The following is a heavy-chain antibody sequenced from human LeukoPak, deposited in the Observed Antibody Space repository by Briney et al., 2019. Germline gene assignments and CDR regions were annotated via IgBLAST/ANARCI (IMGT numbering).Heavy chain of an antibody. D-gene: IGHD2-15*01. Sequence: SVKVSCKASGGTFSSYAISWVRQAPGKGLEWMGGIIPIFGTANYAQKFQGRVTITTAESTSTAYMELSSLRSEDTAVYYCARGDLVFQSRYMDVWGKGTTVTVSS. CDR1: GGTFSSYA. CDR2: IIPIFGTA. V-gene: IGHV1-69*05. J-gene: IGHJ6*03. CDR3: ARGDLVFQSRYMDV.